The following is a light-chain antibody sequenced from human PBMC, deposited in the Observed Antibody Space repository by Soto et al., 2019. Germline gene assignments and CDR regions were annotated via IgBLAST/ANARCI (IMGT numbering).Light chain of an antibody. Sequence: QSALTQPASVSGSPGQSITISCTGTSSDVGGYNFVSWYQQHPGKAPKLMIYAVSNRPSGVSHRFSGSKSGNTASLTISGLQPEDEADYYCSSCTSSNTVLFVGGTKLTVL. CDR2: AVS. J-gene: IGLJ2*01. V-gene: IGLV2-14*01. CDR3: SSCTSSNTVL. CDR1: SSDVGGYNF.